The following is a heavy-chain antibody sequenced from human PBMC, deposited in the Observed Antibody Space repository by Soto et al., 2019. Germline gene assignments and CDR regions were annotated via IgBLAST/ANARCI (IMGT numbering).Heavy chain of an antibody. J-gene: IGHJ4*02. CDR3: AILQSYTSSATMPWDF. D-gene: IGHD6-6*01. CDR1: GDTFNNYG. CDR2: ISTYSGNP. V-gene: IGHV1-18*01. Sequence: ASVKVSCKASGDTFNNYGISWVRRAPGQGLEWMGWISTYSGNPKYAETLHDRITMIIDTSTSTAFMELRSLRSDDTAVYYCAILQSYTSSATMPWDFWGQGTLVTVSS.